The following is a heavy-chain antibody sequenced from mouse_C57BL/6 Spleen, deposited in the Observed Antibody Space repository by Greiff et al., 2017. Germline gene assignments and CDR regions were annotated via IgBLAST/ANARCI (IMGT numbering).Heavy chain of an antibody. CDR1: GYTFTSYW. Sequence: QVQLQQPGAELVMPGASVKLSCKASGYTFTSYWMHWVKQRPGQGLEWIGEIDPSDSYTNYNQKFKGKSTFTVDKSSSTAYMQLSSLTSEDSAVYYCAREGSSGSWFAYWGQGTLVTVSA. CDR3: AREGSSGSWFAY. D-gene: IGHD3-2*02. J-gene: IGHJ3*01. V-gene: IGHV1-69*01. CDR2: IDPSDSYT.